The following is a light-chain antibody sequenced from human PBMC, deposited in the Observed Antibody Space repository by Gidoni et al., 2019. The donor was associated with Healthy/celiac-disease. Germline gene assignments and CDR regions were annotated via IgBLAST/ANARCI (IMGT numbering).Light chain of an antibody. CDR1: QSISSY. V-gene: IGKV1-39*01. J-gene: IGKJ4*01. CDR2: AAS. Sequence: TQSPSSLSASVGDRVTITCRASQSISSYLNWYQQKPGKAPKLLIYAASSLQSGVPSRFSGSGSGTDFTLTISSLQPEDFATYYCQQSYSTPLSVGGGTKVEIK. CDR3: QQSYSTPLS.